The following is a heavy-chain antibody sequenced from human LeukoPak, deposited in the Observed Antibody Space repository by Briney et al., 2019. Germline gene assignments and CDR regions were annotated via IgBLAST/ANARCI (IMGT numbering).Heavy chain of an antibody. CDR1: GFTFSSYA. J-gene: IGHJ4*02. Sequence: PGGSLRLSCAASGFTFSSYAMHWVRQAPGKGLEWVAVISYDGSNKYYADSVKGRFTISRDNAKNSLYLQMNSLRAEDTAVYYCARVGSSAGYWGQGTLVTVSS. CDR2: ISYDGSNK. V-gene: IGHV3-30-3*01. CDR3: ARVGSSAGY. D-gene: IGHD6-6*01.